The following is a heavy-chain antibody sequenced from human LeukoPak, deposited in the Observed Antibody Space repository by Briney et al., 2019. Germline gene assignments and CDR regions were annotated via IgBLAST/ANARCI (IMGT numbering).Heavy chain of an antibody. CDR1: GGSFSGYY. D-gene: IGHD5-18*01. V-gene: IGHV4-34*01. CDR3: ARGQKRGYSYGRNPFDP. Sequence: SETLSLTCAVYGGSFSGYYWSWIRQPPGKGLEWIGEINHSGSTNYNPSLKSRVTISVDTSKNQFSLKLSSVTAADTAVYYCARGQKRGYSYGRNPFDPWGQGTLVTVSS. J-gene: IGHJ5*02. CDR2: INHSGST.